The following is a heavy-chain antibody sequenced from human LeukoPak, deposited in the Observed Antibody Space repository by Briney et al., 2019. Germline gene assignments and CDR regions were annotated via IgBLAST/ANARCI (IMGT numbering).Heavy chain of an antibody. J-gene: IGHJ4*02. CDR3: ARDKQHSYGRYFDH. Sequence: SETLSLTCSVSVDSISTYHWNWIRKPPGKGLEWIGYMQSTGNSKYNPSLRSRVNMFVDTSKNQAALILSSVTAADTAVYYCARDKQHSYGRYFDHWGQGALVTVSS. CDR2: MQSTGNS. V-gene: IGHV4-59*01. D-gene: IGHD3-16*01. CDR1: VDSISTYH.